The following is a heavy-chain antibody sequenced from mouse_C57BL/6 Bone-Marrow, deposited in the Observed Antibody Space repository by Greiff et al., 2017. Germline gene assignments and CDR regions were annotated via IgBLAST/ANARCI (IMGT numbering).Heavy chain of an antibody. V-gene: IGHV1-50*01. CDR1: GYTFTSYW. Sequence: VQLQQPGAELVKPGASVKLSCKASGYTFTSYWMQWVNQRPGQGLEWIGEIDPSDGYTNYKQKFKGKATLTVDTSSSTAYMQLSSLTSEDSAVYYCARGAWFAYWGQGTLVTVSA. J-gene: IGHJ3*01. CDR3: ARGAWFAY. CDR2: IDPSDGYT.